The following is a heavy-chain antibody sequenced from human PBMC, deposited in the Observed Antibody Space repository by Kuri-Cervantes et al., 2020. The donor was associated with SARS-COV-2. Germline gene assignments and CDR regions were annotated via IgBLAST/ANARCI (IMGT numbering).Heavy chain of an antibody. Sequence: GESLKISCAASGFTFSSYDMHWVRQATGKGLEWVSAIGTAGDTYYPGSVKGRFTISRDNAKNTLYLQMNSLRAEDTAVYYCARDPFWGQGTLVTVSS. CDR3: ARDPF. CDR1: GFTFSSYD. V-gene: IGHV3-13*01. CDR2: IGTAGDT. J-gene: IGHJ4*02.